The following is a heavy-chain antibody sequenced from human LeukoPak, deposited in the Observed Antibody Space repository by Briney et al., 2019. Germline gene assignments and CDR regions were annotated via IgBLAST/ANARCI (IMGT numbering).Heavy chain of an antibody. J-gene: IGHJ6*03. Sequence: GGSLRLSCAASGFTFSSYGMHWVRQTPGEGLEWVAVIWKDGSKKYYVDTVKGRFTISRDNAKNSLYLQMNSLRAEDTAVYYCARSGRGVDSFYFYMDVWGKGTTVTVSS. V-gene: IGHV3-33*01. CDR2: IWKDGSKK. CDR3: ARSGRGVDSFYFYMDV. D-gene: IGHD3-10*01. CDR1: GFTFSSYG.